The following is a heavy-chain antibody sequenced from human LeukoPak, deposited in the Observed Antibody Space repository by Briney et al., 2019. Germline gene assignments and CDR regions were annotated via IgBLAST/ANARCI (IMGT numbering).Heavy chain of an antibody. CDR1: GGSISSGSYY. J-gene: IGHJ4*02. CDR3: ARDGATVPQYFDY. Sequence: SQTLSLTCTVSGGSISSGSYYWSWIRQPAGKGLEWIGRIYTSGSTNYNPSLKSRVTISVDTSKNQFSLKLSSVTAADTAVYYCARDGATVPQYFDYWGQGTLVTVSS. V-gene: IGHV4-61*02. CDR2: IYTSGST. D-gene: IGHD4-11*01.